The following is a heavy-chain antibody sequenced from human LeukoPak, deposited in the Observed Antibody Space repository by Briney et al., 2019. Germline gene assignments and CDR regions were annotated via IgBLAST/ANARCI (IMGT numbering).Heavy chain of an antibody. Sequence: ASVKVSCKASGYTFTGYYMHWVRQAPGQGLEWMGGIYPNSGGTNYAQKFQGRVTMTRDTSITTAYMELSRLSSDDTAVYYCARVNERGPGSYYHFDYWGQGTLVTVSS. CDR1: GYTFTGYY. J-gene: IGHJ4*02. D-gene: IGHD3-10*01. CDR3: ARVNERGPGSYYHFDY. V-gene: IGHV1-2*02. CDR2: IYPNSGGT.